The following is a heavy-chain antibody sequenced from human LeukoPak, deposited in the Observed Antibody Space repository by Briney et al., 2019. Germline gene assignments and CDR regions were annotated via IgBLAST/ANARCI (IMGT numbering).Heavy chain of an antibody. CDR3: ASNGIAAANDY. CDR2: IYHSGST. V-gene: IGHV4-38-2*02. J-gene: IGHJ4*02. Sequence: NPSETLSLTCTVSGYSISSGYYWGWIRQPPGKGLEWIGSIYHSGSTYYNPSLKSRVTISVDTSKNQFSLKLSSVTAADTAVYYCASNGIAAANDYWGQGTLVTVSS. CDR1: GYSISSGYY. D-gene: IGHD6-13*01.